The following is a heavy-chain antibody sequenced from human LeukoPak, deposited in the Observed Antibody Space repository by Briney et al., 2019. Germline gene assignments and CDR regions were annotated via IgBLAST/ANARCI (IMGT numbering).Heavy chain of an antibody. Sequence: PGGSLRLSCAASGFTFSSYGMPWVRQAPGKGLEWVAVISYDGSNKYYADSVKGRFTISRDNSKNTLYLQMNSLRAEDTAVYYCAKDLDFGGSYGMDVWGQGTTVTVSS. CDR1: GFTFSSYG. J-gene: IGHJ6*02. D-gene: IGHD4/OR15-4a*01. CDR2: ISYDGSNK. CDR3: AKDLDFGGSYGMDV. V-gene: IGHV3-30*18.